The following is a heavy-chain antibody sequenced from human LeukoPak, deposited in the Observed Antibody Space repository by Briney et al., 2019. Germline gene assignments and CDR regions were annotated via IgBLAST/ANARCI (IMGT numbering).Heavy chain of an antibody. J-gene: IGHJ4*02. D-gene: IGHD2-15*01. Sequence: GGSLRLSCAASGFTFSSTSMNWVRQTPGEGLEWGSSIISSSSYIYYADSVKGRFTISRDNAKNSLYLQMNSLRAEDTAVYYCARNYCSGGSCYETGLDYWGQGTLVTVSS. CDR1: GFTFSSTS. CDR2: IISSSSYI. CDR3: ARNYCSGGSCYETGLDY. V-gene: IGHV3-21*01.